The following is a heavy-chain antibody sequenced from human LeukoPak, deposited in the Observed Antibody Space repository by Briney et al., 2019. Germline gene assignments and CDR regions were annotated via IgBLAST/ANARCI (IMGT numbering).Heavy chain of an antibody. CDR3: AREHGSGSYYNWGYYYYYMDV. CDR2: IYYSGST. Sequence: SETLSLTCTVSGGSISGYYWSWVRQPPGKGLEWIGYIYYSGSTNYNPSLPSRVTISEDTSKNQFSLKLSSVTAADTAVYYCAREHGSGSYYNWGYYYYYMDVWGKGTTVTVSS. CDR1: GGSISGYY. V-gene: IGHV4-59*12. D-gene: IGHD3-10*01. J-gene: IGHJ6*03.